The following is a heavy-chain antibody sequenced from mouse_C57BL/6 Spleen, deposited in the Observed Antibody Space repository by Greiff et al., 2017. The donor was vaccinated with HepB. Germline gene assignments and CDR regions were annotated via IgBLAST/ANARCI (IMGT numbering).Heavy chain of an antibody. CDR3: ARGPLYYGTALGYFDV. CDR2: ISYDGSN. CDR1: GYSITSGYY. V-gene: IGHV3-6*01. J-gene: IGHJ1*03. Sequence: EVKLVESGPGLVKPSQSLSLTCSVTGYSITSGYYWNWIRQFPGNKLEWMGYISYDGSNNYNPSLKNRISITRDTSKNQFFLKLNSVTTEDTATYYCARGPLYYGTALGYFDVWGTGTTVTVSS. D-gene: IGHD1-1*01.